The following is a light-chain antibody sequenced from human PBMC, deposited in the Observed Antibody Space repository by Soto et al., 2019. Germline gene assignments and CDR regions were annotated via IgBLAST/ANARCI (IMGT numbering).Light chain of an antibody. V-gene: IGKV1-5*01. Sequence: QVPRSPSYRDASVCDLVSITCRASQSISRWLAWYQQKPGKAPKLLIYDASSLESGVPSRFSGSGSGTEFTLTSSSLQPDDFATYYCHQYNSYWTFGQGTKVDIK. CDR2: DAS. CDR1: QSISRW. CDR3: HQYNSYWT. J-gene: IGKJ1*01.